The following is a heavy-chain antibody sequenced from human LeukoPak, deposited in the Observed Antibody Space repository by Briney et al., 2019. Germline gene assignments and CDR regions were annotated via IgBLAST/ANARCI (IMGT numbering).Heavy chain of an antibody. Sequence: PSETLSLTCAVYGGSFSGYYWSWIRQPPGKGLEWIGEIDHSGSTNYNPSLKSRVTISVDTSKNQFSLKLSSVTAADTAVYYCARVPTVTTYYLDYWGQGTLVTVSS. J-gene: IGHJ4*02. D-gene: IGHD4-17*01. CDR2: IDHSGST. CDR1: GGSFSGYY. CDR3: ARVPTVTTYYLDY. V-gene: IGHV4-34*01.